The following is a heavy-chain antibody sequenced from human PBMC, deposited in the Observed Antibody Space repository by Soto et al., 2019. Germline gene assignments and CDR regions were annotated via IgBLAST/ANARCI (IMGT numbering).Heavy chain of an antibody. CDR1: GITFSSYY. D-gene: IGHD1-1*01. V-gene: IGHV3-21*01. Sequence: EAQLVESGGGLVKPGGSLRLSCAGSGITFSSYYMNWIRQAPGKGLEWVSYISSSGDRVFYADSVKGRFTISRDNAESSLYLQMDSLRGEDRAIYYCAGTHDSLDYWGQGTRVTVSS. J-gene: IGHJ4*02. CDR3: AGTHDSLDY. CDR2: ISSSGDRV.